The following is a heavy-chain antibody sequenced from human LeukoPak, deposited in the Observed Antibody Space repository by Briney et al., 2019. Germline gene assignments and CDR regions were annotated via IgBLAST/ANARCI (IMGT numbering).Heavy chain of an antibody. D-gene: IGHD6-13*01. CDR3: ARDPLRRSRTYYFDY. CDR2: ISSSSSSI. CDR1: GFTFSSYS. V-gene: IGHV3-48*01. J-gene: IGHJ4*02. Sequence: GGSLRLSCAASGFTFSSYSMNWVRQAPGKGLEWVSYISSSSSSIYYADSVKGRFTISRDNAKNSVYLQMNSLRAEDTAVYYCARDPLRRSRTYYFDYWGQGTLVTVSS.